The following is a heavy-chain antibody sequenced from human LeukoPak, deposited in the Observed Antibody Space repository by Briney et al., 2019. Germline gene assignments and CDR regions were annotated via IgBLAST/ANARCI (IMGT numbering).Heavy chain of an antibody. V-gene: IGHV4-34*01. J-gene: IGHJ4*02. CDR3: ARGGDKGDIVVVTATPYYFDY. CDR1: GGSFSGYY. Sequence: PSETLSLTCAVYGGSFSGYYWSWIRQPPGKGLEWIGEINHSGSTNYNPSLKSRVTISVDTSKNQFSLRLSSVTAADTAVYYCARGGDKGDIVVVTATPYYFDYWGQGTLVAVSS. CDR2: INHSGST. D-gene: IGHD2-21*02.